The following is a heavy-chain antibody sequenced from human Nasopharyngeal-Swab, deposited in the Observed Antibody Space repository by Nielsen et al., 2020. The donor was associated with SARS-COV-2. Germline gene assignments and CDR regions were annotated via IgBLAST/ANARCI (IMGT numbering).Heavy chain of an antibody. CDR3: ARVNYYGSGAGY. D-gene: IGHD3-10*01. V-gene: IGHV1-18*01. J-gene: IGHJ4*02. Sequence: ASVKASCKAPGYTFTSYGISWVRQAPGQGLEWMGWISAYNGNTNYAQKLQGRVTMTTDTSTSTAYMELRSLRSDDTAVYYCARVNYYGSGAGYWGQGTLVTVSS. CDR2: ISAYNGNT. CDR1: GYTFTSYG.